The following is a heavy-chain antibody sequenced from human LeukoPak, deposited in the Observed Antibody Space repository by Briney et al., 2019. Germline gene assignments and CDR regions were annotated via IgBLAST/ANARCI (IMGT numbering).Heavy chain of an antibody. CDR1: GFTFTKYG. Sequence: HPGGSLRLSCAASGFTFTKYGMHWVRQAPGKGLEWVAVISDDGNKKYFGDSVKGRFTISRDKSKNTVYLQVTSLRPEDTAVYYCVRDQRWACDYWGQGTLVTVSS. V-gene: IGHV3-30*03. J-gene: IGHJ4*02. CDR2: ISDDGNKK. CDR3: VRDQRWACDY. D-gene: IGHD1-26*01.